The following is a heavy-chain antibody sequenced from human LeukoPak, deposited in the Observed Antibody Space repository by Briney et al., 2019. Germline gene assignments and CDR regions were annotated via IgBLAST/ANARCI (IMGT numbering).Heavy chain of an antibody. CDR2: ISAYNGNT. D-gene: IGHD3-9*01. V-gene: IGHV1-18*01. Sequence: VASVKVSCKASGYTFTSYGISWVRQAPGQGLEWMGWISAYNGNTNYAQKLQGRVTMTTDTSTSTAYMELRSLRSDDTAVYYCARDKTPYYDILTGYYPPTDAFDIWGQGTMVTVSS. CDR3: ARDKTPYYDILTGYYPPTDAFDI. CDR1: GYTFTSYG. J-gene: IGHJ3*02.